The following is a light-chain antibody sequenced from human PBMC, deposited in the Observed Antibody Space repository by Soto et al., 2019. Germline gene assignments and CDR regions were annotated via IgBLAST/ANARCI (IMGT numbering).Light chain of an antibody. Sequence: DIQIDPSPSPPASFFGDRSNLTFRASQSISRWLAWYQQKPGKAPKLLIYAASSLQSGVPSRFSGSGSGTDFTLTISSLQPEDFATYYCQQSYSTTWTFGQGTKVDI. CDR1: QSISRW. CDR2: AAS. V-gene: IGKV1-39*01. CDR3: QQSYSTTWT. J-gene: IGKJ1*01.